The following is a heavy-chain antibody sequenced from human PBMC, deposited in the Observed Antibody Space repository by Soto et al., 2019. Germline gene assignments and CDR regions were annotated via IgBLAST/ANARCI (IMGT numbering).Heavy chain of an antibody. J-gene: IGHJ5*02. CDR3: ARGVAGPLHWFDP. V-gene: IGHV1-3*01. Sequence: GASVKVSCKASGYTFTSYGMHWVRQAPGQRLEWMGWINAGNGNTKYSQKFQGRVTITRDTSASTAYMELSSLRSEDTAVYYCARGVAGPLHWFDPWGQGTLVTVSS. CDR2: INAGNGNT. CDR1: GYTFTSYG. D-gene: IGHD6-19*01.